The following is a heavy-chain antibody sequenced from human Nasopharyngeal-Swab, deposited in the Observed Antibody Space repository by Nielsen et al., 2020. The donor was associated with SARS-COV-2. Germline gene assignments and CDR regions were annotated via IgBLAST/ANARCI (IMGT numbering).Heavy chain of an antibody. V-gene: IGHV4-31*02. CDR2: IYYSGST. CDR3: AREVALIAAAGAREDWFDP. Sequence: WIRQPPGKGLEWIGYIYYSGSTYYNPSLESRVTISVDTSKNQFSLKLSSVTAADTAVYYCAREVALIAAAGAREDWFDPWGQGTLVTVSS. J-gene: IGHJ5*02. D-gene: IGHD6-13*01.